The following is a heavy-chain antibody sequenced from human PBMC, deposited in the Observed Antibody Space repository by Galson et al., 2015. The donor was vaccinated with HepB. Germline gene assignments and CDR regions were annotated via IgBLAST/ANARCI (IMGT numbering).Heavy chain of an antibody. J-gene: IGHJ5*02. CDR3: ARDLVYYDSSGWFDP. Sequence: SVKVSCKASGYTFTSYYMHWVRQAPGQGLEWMGIINPSGGSTSYAQKFQGRVTMTRDTSTSTVYMELSSLRSEDTAVYYCARDLVYYDSSGWFDPWGQGTLVTVSS. CDR2: INPSGGST. V-gene: IGHV1-46*01. D-gene: IGHD3-22*01. CDR1: GYTFTSYY.